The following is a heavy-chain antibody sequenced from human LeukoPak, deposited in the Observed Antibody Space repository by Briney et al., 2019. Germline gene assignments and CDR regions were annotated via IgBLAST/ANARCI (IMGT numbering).Heavy chain of an antibody. Sequence: SETLSLTCTVSGYSISSGYYWGWIRQPPGKGLEWIGSIYHSGSTYYNPSLKSRVTISVDTSKNQFSLKLSSVTAADTAVYFCARGLNNPYYYYYYMDVWGKGTTVTVSS. CDR3: ARGLNNPYYYYYYMDV. D-gene: IGHD1-14*01. CDR1: GYSISSGYY. V-gene: IGHV4-38-2*02. J-gene: IGHJ6*03. CDR2: IYHSGST.